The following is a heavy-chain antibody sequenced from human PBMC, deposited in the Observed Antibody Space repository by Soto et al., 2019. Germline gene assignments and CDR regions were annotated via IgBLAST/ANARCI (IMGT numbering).Heavy chain of an antibody. CDR1: GYTFSSYG. CDR3: ARGPRQAYYDIFYYYGMDV. V-gene: IGHV1-46*03. Sequence: ASVKVSCKASGYTFSSYGINWVRQAPGQGLEWMGIINPSGGSTSYAQKFQGRVTMTRDTSTSTVYMELSSLRSEDTAVYYCARGPRQAYYDIFYYYGMDVWGQGTTVTVSS. CDR2: INPSGGST. J-gene: IGHJ6*02. D-gene: IGHD3-9*01.